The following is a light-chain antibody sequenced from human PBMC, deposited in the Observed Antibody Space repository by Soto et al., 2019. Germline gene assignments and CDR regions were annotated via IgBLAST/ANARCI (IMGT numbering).Light chain of an antibody. V-gene: IGKV3-20*01. CDR1: QSVSSSH. CDR3: QQYGSSSLT. J-gene: IGKJ3*01. CDR2: GAS. Sequence: EIVLTQSPGTLSLSPGERVTLSCRASQSVSSSHLAWYQQKPGQAPRLLIYGASSRATGIPDRFSGSGSGTDFTLTISRLEPEDLAVYYCQQYGSSSLTVGPGTKVDIK.